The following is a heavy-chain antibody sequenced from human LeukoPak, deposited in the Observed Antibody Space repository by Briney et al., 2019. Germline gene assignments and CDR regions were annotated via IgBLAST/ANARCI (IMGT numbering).Heavy chain of an antibody. J-gene: IGHJ3*02. CDR3: ARDYGDYTPTDAFDI. Sequence: ASVKVSCKASGYTFTGYYMHWVRQAPGQGLEWMEWINPNSGGTNYAQKFQGRVTMTRDTSISTAYMELSRLRSDDTAVYYCARDYGDYTPTDAFDIWGQGTMVTVSS. D-gene: IGHD4-17*01. V-gene: IGHV1-2*02. CDR1: GYTFTGYY. CDR2: INPNSGGT.